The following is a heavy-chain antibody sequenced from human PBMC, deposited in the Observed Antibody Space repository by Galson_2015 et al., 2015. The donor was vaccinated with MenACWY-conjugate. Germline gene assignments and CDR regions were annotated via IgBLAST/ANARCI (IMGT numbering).Heavy chain of an antibody. V-gene: IGHV3-33*01. CDR1: GFTFSSYG. CDR3: ARDLGVLMVYAISGMDV. CDR2: IWYDGSNK. J-gene: IGHJ6*02. D-gene: IGHD2-8*01. Sequence: SLRLSCAASGFTFSSYGMHWVRQAPGKGLEWVAVIWYDGSNKYYADSVKGRFTISRDNSKNTLYLQMNSLRAEDTAVYYCARDLGVLMVYAISGMDVWGQGTTVTVSS.